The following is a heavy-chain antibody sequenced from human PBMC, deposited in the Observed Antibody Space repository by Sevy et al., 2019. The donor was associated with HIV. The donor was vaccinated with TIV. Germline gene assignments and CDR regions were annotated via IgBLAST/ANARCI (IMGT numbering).Heavy chain of an antibody. CDR2: ISSSRSTI. Sequence: GGSLRLSCAASGFTFSSYSMNWVRQAPGKGLEWVSYISSSRSTIYYADSVKGRFTISRDNAKNSLYLQMNSLRDEDTAVYYCARDSSSGYYYYYYMDVWGKGTTVTVSS. CDR1: GFTFSSYS. V-gene: IGHV3-48*02. D-gene: IGHD6-6*01. CDR3: ARDSSSGYYYYYYMDV. J-gene: IGHJ6*03.